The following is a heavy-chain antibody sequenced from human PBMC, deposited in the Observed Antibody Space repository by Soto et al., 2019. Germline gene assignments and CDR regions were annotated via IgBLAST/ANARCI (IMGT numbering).Heavy chain of an antibody. CDR2: IIPIFGTA. CDR3: ARGCSGGSCYSY. V-gene: IGHV1-69*06. J-gene: IGHJ4*02. CDR1: GGTFSSYA. D-gene: IGHD2-15*01. Sequence: QVQLVQSGAEVKKPGSSVKVSCKASGGTFSSYAISWVRQAPGQGLEWMGGIIPIFGTANYAQKFQGRVTITADKATCIAYMELSSRRSEDTAVYYCARGCSGGSCYSYWGQGTLVTVSS.